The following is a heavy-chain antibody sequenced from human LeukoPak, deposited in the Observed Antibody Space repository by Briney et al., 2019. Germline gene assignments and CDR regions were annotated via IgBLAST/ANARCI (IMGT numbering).Heavy chain of an antibody. V-gene: IGHV3-23*01. J-gene: IGHJ4*02. CDR1: GFTVSSNY. CDR2: ISGSGGST. D-gene: IGHD3-10*01. CDR3: AKEGSGMVRGFDY. Sequence: GGSLRLSCAASGFTVSSNYMSWVRQAPGKGLEWVSAISGSGGSTYYADSVKGWFTISRDNSKNTLYLQMNSLRAEDTAVYYCAKEGSGMVRGFDYWGQGTLVTVSS.